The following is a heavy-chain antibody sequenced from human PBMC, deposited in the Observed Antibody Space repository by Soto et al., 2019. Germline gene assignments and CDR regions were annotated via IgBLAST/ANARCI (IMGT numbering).Heavy chain of an antibody. CDR1: GGYFCRYY. Sequence: SETLSLTCAVCGGYFCRYYWSWIRQPPGKGLEWIGEINHSGSTNYNPSLKSRVTISVDTSKNQFSLKLSSVAAADTAVYYCARGAIVVVPAAISRWFDPWGQGTLVTVSS. D-gene: IGHD2-2*01. V-gene: IGHV4-34*01. CDR2: INHSGST. CDR3: ARGAIVVVPAAISRWFDP. J-gene: IGHJ5*02.